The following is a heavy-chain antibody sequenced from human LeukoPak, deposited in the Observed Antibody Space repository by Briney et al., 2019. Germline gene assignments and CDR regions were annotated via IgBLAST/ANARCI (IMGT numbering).Heavy chain of an antibody. J-gene: IGHJ4*02. V-gene: IGHV1-2*02. Sequence: ASVKVSRKASGYTFTGYYIYWVRQAPGQGLEWVGWINPNSGGTNYAQKFQGRVTMTREMSISTAYMELSRLRSDDTAVYYCARGQQLASNWGQGTLVTVSS. CDR3: ARGQQLASN. CDR2: INPNSGGT. CDR1: GYTFTGYY. D-gene: IGHD6-13*01.